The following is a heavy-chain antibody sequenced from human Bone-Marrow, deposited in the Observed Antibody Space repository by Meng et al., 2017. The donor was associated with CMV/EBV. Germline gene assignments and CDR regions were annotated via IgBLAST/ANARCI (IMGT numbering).Heavy chain of an antibody. V-gene: IGHV5-51*01. D-gene: IGHD2-2*01. CDR3: ARSSLGYCSSTSRYSLIFDY. CDR1: GYSFTSYW. CDR2: IYPDDSDT. J-gene: IGHJ4*02. Sequence: KVSCKGSGYSFTSYWIGWVRQMPGKGLEWMGIIYPDDSDTRYSPSFQGQVTISADRSISTAFLQWSSLKASDTAMYYCARSSLGYCSSTSRYSLIFDYWGQGTLVTVSS.